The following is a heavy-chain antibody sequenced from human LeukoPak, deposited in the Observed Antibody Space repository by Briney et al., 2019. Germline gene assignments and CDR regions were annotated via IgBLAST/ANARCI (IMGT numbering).Heavy chain of an antibody. Sequence: GGSLRLSCAASGFTVSNTFMSWVRQAPGKGLEWVSVIYSGGSIYYVDSVKDRLTISRDNSKNTLYLQMNSLRAEDTAVYYCAREHIAAAGSFDYWGQGTLVTVSS. V-gene: IGHV3-66*01. J-gene: IGHJ4*02. D-gene: IGHD6-13*01. CDR2: IYSGGSI. CDR3: AREHIAAAGSFDY. CDR1: GFTVSNTF.